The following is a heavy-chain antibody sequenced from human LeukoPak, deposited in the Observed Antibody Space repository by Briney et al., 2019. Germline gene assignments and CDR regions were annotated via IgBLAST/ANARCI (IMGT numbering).Heavy chain of an antibody. Sequence: GSLRLSCAASGFTFDDYAIYWVRQGPGKGLEWVSLISGDGVSIYYADSVKGRFTISRDNSKNSLYLQMNSLRTEDTALYYCAKEDYSSSWYALDYWGQGTLVTVSS. CDR3: AKEDYSSSWYALDY. CDR2: ISGDGVSI. J-gene: IGHJ4*02. CDR1: GFTFDDYA. D-gene: IGHD6-13*01. V-gene: IGHV3-43*02.